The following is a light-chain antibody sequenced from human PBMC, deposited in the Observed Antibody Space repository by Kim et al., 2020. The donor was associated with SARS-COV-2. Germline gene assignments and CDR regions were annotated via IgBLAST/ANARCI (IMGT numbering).Light chain of an antibody. CDR1: QRISTY. CDR2: AAS. J-gene: IGKJ4*01. CDR3: QQSFTTPLLT. V-gene: IGKV1-39*01. Sequence: DIQMTQSPSSLYASVGDRVTITCRASQRISTYLNWYQQQPGKAPRLLIYAASSLQSGVPSRFSGSGSGTDFTLTINSLQPEDFATYYCQQSFTTPLLTFGGGTKLEI.